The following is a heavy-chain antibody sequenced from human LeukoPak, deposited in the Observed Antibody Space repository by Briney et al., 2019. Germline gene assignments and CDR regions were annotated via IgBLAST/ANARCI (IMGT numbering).Heavy chain of an antibody. Sequence: ASVKVSCKASGYTFTSYGISWVRQAPGQGLEWMGWISAYNGNTNYAQKLQGRVTITADKSTSTAYMELSSLRSEDTAVYYCASETGGNSRYFDYWGQGTLVTVSS. V-gene: IGHV1-18*01. D-gene: IGHD4-23*01. CDR1: GYTFTSYG. J-gene: IGHJ4*02. CDR3: ASETGGNSRYFDY. CDR2: ISAYNGNT.